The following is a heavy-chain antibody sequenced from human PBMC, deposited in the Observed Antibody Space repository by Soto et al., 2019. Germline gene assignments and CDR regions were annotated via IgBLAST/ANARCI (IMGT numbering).Heavy chain of an antibody. V-gene: IGHV1-69*01. CDR1: GGTFSSYA. CDR3: ARVDCSSTSCYYYYYYGMDV. CDR2: IIPNFGTA. Sequence: QVQLVQSGAEVKKPGSSVKVSCKASGGTFSSYAISWVRQAPGQGLEWMGGIIPNFGTANYAQKFQGRVTITADESTSTAYMELSSLRSEDTAVYYCARVDCSSTSCYYYYYYGMDVWGQGTTVTVSS. D-gene: IGHD2-2*01. J-gene: IGHJ6*02.